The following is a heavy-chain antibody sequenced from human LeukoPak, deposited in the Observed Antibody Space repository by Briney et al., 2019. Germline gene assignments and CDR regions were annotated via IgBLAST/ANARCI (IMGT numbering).Heavy chain of an antibody. D-gene: IGHD1-26*01. CDR2: IYYSGSA. CDR1: GGSISSSSYY. J-gene: IGHJ3*02. V-gene: IGHV4-39*07. CDR3: ASGVRSGFGI. Sequence: SETLSLTCTVSGGSISSSSYYWGWIRQPPGKGLEWIGSIYYSGSAYYNPSLKSRVTISVDTSQNQFSLKLSSVTAADTAVYYCASGVRSGFGIWGQGTMVTVSS.